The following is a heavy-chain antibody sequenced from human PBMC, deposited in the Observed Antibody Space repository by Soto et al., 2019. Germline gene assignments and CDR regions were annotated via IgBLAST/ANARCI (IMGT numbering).Heavy chain of an antibody. D-gene: IGHD3-9*01. V-gene: IGHV1-18*01. Sequence: QVQLVQSGAEVKKPGASVKVSCKASGYTFTSYGISWVRQAPGQGLEWMGWISAYNGNTNYAQKLQGRVTMTTDTSTSTAYMELRSLRSDDTAVYYCARAGYYDILTGYTWYFDLWGRGTLVTVSS. CDR1: GYTFTSYG. J-gene: IGHJ2*01. CDR2: ISAYNGNT. CDR3: ARAGYYDILTGYTWYFDL.